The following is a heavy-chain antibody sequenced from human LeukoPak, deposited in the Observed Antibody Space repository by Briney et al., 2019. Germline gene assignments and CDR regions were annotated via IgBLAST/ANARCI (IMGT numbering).Heavy chain of an antibody. CDR3: ARGGHHYDILTGPGDY. Sequence: ASVKVSCKASGYTFTSYGISWVRQAPGQGLEWMGWISAYNGNTNYAQKPQGRVTMTTDTSTSTAYMELRSLRSDDTAVYYCARGGHHYDILTGPGDYWGQGTLVTVSS. D-gene: IGHD3-9*01. J-gene: IGHJ4*02. V-gene: IGHV1-18*01. CDR2: ISAYNGNT. CDR1: GYTFTSYG.